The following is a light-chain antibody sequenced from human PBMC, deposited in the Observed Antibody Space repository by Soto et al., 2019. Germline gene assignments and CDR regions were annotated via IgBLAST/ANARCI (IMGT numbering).Light chain of an antibody. CDR1: QSVSSSY. CDR2: GAY. Sequence: EIVLTQSPGTLSLSPGERATLSCRASQSVSSSYLAWYQQKPGQAHRLLIYGAYSRATGIQDRFSGSGSGTDFTLTIRRLEPEDFAVYYCKQYNSWPRTFGQGTKVDIK. CDR3: KQYNSWPRT. J-gene: IGKJ1*01. V-gene: IGKV3-20*01.